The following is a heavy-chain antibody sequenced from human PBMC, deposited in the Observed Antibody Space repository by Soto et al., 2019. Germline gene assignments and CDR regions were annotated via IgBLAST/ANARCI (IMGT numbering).Heavy chain of an antibody. J-gene: IGHJ4*02. Sequence: EVQVLESGGGLVQPGGSLRLSCAASGFTFSNHAMSWVRQAPGKGLEWVASISGSDGSIYYADSVKGRFTISRDNSTTPHYLPMSRLRLADPAVYDFATYLSVEATMPSYFDSGRQGTLLTVSS. V-gene: IGHV3-23*01. D-gene: IGHD1-1*01. CDR1: GFTFSNHA. CDR3: ATYLSVEATMPSYFDS. CDR2: ISGSDGSI.